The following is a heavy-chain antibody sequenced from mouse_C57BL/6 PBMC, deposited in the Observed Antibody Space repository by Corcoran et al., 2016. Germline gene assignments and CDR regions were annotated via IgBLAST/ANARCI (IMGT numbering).Heavy chain of an antibody. J-gene: IGHJ2*01. CDR1: GYTFTDYY. CDR3: ARSRAYDGYYYFDY. D-gene: IGHD2-3*01. CDR2: IYPGSGNT. V-gene: IGHV1-76*01. Sequence: QVQLTQSGAELVRPGASVKLSCKASGYTFTDYYINWVKKRPGQGLEWIARIYPGSGNTYYNEKFKGKATLTAAKSSSTAYMQLSSLTSEDSAVYFCARSRAYDGYYYFDYWGQGTTLTVSS.